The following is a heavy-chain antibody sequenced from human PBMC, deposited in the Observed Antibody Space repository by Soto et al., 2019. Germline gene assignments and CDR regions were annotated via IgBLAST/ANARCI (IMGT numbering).Heavy chain of an antibody. Sequence: GSLRLSCAASGFTFSSYAMSWVRQAPGKGLEWVSAISGSGGSTYYADSVKGRFTISRDNSKNTLYLQMNSLRAEDTAVYYCAKDGGYDFWSGYYVHYYGMDVWGQGTTVTVSS. CDR2: ISGSGGST. D-gene: IGHD3-3*01. CDR1: GFTFSSYA. V-gene: IGHV3-23*01. CDR3: AKDGGYDFWSGYYVHYYGMDV. J-gene: IGHJ6*02.